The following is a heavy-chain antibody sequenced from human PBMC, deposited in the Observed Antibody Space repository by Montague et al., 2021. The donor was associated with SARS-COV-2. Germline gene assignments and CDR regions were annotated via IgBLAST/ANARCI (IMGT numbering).Heavy chain of an antibody. CDR1: GDSVVGLRRG. D-gene: IGHD6-19*01. V-gene: IGHV6-1*01. Sequence: CAISGDSVVGLRRGWEEHTYELQSRFERVCRLQHEKKRNSDNAPSVRGRLTVNPDASKNEFSLELNYVTPEDTAVYYCVRYSGWFYFDFWGQGTLVTVSS. CDR3: VRYSGWFYFDF. CDR2: LQHEKKRNS. J-gene: IGHJ4*02.